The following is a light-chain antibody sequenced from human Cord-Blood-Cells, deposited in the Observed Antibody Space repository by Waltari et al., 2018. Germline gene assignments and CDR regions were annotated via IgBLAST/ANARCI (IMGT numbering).Light chain of an antibody. J-gene: IGKJ1*01. V-gene: IGKV3-15*01. CDR3: QQYNNWRWT. CDR2: GAS. Sequence: EIVMTQSPATLSVSPGERANLSCRASQSVSSNVAWYQQKPGQAPRLLIYGASTRATGIPARFSGSGSGTELTLTISSLQSEDFAVYYCQQYNNWRWTFGQGTKVEIK. CDR1: QSVSSN.